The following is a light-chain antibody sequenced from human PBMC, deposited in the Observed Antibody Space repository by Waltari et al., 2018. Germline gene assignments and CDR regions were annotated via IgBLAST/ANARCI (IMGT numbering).Light chain of an antibody. V-gene: IGLV3-1*01. CDR3: QAWDSSTVV. J-gene: IGLJ2*01. CDR1: TLGAKY. Sequence: SYEMTQPPSVSVSPRPTASITCSGDTLGAKYACWYKQKPGQSPVLVIYQDSKRPSGIPERFSGSNSGNTATLTISGTQAMDEADYYCQAWDSSTVVFGGGTKLTVL. CDR2: QDS.